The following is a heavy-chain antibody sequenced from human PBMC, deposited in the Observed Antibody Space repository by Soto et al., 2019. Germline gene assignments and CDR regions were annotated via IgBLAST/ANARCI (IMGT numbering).Heavy chain of an antibody. V-gene: IGHV3-23*01. CDR3: VSWVSAHFDY. CDR1: RYTFKSHG. CDR2: IDSSGVNT. J-gene: IGHJ4*02. Sequence: GGSLRLSCAASRYTFKSHGLSWVRQAPGKGLEWVSTIDSSGVNTHYADSVKGRFTISRDNSRNTLHLQMHDLRADDTALYYCVSWVSAHFDYWGQGTGVTGSS. D-gene: IGHD3-16*01.